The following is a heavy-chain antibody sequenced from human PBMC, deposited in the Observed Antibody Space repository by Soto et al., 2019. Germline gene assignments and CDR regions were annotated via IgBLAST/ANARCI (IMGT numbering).Heavy chain of an antibody. J-gene: IGHJ4*02. CDR1: GFTFSSYG. CDR3: ARENPTLRPFDY. Sequence: QVQLVESGGGVVQPGRSLRLSCAASGFTFSSYGMHWVRQAPGKGLEWVAVIWYDGSNKYYADSVKGRFTISRDNSKNPLYLQMNSMTAEDTAVTYCARENPTLRPFDYWGLGILVTDSS. V-gene: IGHV3-33*01. D-gene: IGHD4-17*01. CDR2: IWYDGSNK.